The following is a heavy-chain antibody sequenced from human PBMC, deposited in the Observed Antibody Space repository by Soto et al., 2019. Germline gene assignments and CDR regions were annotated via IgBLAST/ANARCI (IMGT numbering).Heavy chain of an antibody. CDR3: ARGSSRWDY. D-gene: IGHD6-13*01. CDR2: VYYSGST. V-gene: IGHV4-61*01. J-gene: IGHJ4*02. CDR1: GASVSSATYY. Sequence: ETLSLTCTVSGASVSSATYYWNWIRQPPGKPLEWIGYVYYSGSTNYNPSLKSRVTMSVDTSKNQFSLRLSSVTAADTAMYYCARGSSRWDYWGQGTLVTVSS.